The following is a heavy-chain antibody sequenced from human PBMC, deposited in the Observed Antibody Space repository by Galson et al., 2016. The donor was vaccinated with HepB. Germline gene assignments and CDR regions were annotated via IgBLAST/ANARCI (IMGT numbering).Heavy chain of an antibody. CDR2: MWLDGSEK. CDR3: ARDRWSGGSKALDY. D-gene: IGHD2-15*01. V-gene: IGHV3-33*01. J-gene: IGHJ4*02. CDR1: GLTFSSSG. Sequence: LRLSCAASGLTFSSSGFHWVRQAPGKGLQWVAQMWLDGSEKYTDSVRGRFIISRDDSKNTLYLQMNSLGAEDTAIYYCARDRWSGGSKALDYWGRGTLVTVS.